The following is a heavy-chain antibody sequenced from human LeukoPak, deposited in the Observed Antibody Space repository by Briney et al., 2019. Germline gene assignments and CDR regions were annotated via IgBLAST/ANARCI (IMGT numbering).Heavy chain of an antibody. Sequence: GGSLRLSCADSGFTFSSYGMNWVRQAPGKGLEWVAVISYDGSEKYYADSVKGRFTISRDNSKNTLYMQMNSVRLEDTAVYFCARVLRGFGSGTSGSVGGFDIWGQGTMVTVSS. J-gene: IGHJ3*02. V-gene: IGHV3-30*03. D-gene: IGHD3-10*01. CDR1: GFTFSSYG. CDR3: ARVLRGFGSGTSGSVGGFDI. CDR2: ISYDGSEK.